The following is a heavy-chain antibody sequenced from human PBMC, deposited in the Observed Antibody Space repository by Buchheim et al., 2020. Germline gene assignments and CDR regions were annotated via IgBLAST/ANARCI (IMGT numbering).Heavy chain of an antibody. V-gene: IGHV3-7*01. CDR3: AGEGTYYYDSSGYYFPY. J-gene: IGHJ4*02. CDR1: GFTFSSYW. Sequence: EVQLVESGGGLVQPGGSLRLSCAASGFTFSSYWMSWVRQAPGKGLEWVANIKQDGSEKYYVDSVKGRFTISRDNAKNSLYLQMNRLRAEDTAVYYCAGEGTYYYDSSGYYFPYWGQGTL. D-gene: IGHD3-22*01. CDR2: IKQDGSEK.